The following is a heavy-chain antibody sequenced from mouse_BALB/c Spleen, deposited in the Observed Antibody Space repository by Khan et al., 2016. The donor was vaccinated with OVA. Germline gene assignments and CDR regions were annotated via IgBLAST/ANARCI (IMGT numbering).Heavy chain of an antibody. J-gene: IGHJ2*01. CDR2: INPTSGYT. V-gene: IGHV1-7*01. CDR3: TRDRINY. Sequence: QVQLKQSGAELAKPGASVKMSCKASGYTITTYWMHWVKQRPGQGLEWIGYINPTSGYTDYNEKFKDRATLSADKSSSTAYMQLSSLTSEDSAVYYCTRDRINYWGQGTTLTVSS. CDR1: GYTITTYW.